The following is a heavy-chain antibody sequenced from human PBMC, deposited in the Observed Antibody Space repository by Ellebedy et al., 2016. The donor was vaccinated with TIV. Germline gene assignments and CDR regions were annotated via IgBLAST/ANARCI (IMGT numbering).Heavy chain of an antibody. D-gene: IGHD3-9*01. CDR2: ISSSSSYI. CDR1: GFTFSNYS. V-gene: IGHV3-21*01. J-gene: IGHJ6*02. CDR3: ARDTSRNYDILTGYYTPYYYGMDV. Sequence: GGSLRLSXAASGFTFSNYSMNWVRQAPGKGLEWVSSISSSSSYIYYADSVKGRFIISRDNAKNSLYLQMNSLRAEDTAGYYCARDTSRNYDILTGYYTPYYYGMDVWGQGTTVTVSS.